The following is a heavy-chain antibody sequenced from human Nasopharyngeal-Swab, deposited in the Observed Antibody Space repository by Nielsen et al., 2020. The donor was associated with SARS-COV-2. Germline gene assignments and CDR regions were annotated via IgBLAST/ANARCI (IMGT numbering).Heavy chain of an antibody. D-gene: IGHD3-10*01. CDR1: GFTFSSYG. Sequence: GASLRLSCAASGFTFSSYGMHWVRQAPGKGLEWVAVISYDGSNKYYADSVKGRFTISRDNSKNTLYLQMNSLRAEDTAVYYCAARFGELYLDYWGQGTLVTVSS. V-gene: IGHV3-30*03. J-gene: IGHJ4*02. CDR2: ISYDGSNK. CDR3: AARFGELYLDY.